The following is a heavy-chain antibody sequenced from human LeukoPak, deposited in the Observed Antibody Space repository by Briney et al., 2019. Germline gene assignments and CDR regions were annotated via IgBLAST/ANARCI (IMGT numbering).Heavy chain of an antibody. Sequence: SVKVSCKASGGTFSSYAISWVRQAPGQGLEWMGGIIPIFGTANYAQKFQGRVTITTDESTSTAYMELSSLRSEDTAVYYCARIQGSEYSSPHFDNWGQGTLVTVSS. CDR2: IIPIFGTA. J-gene: IGHJ4*02. V-gene: IGHV1-69*05. CDR3: ARIQGSEYSSPHFDN. D-gene: IGHD6-6*01. CDR1: GGTFSSYA.